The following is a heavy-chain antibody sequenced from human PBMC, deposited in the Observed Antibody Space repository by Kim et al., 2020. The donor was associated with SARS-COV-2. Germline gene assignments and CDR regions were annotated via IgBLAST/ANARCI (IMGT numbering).Heavy chain of an antibody. Sequence: GGSLRLSCAASGFTFTNAYMSWVRQAPGKGLEWVGRIKSKSDGGTADYAAPVKGRFTISRDDSKNTLYLQMNSLKTEDTAVYYCTTWGNLYGSGTYYQPDWGQGTLVTVSS. CDR2: IKSKSDGGTA. J-gene: IGHJ4*02. CDR1: GFTFTNAY. V-gene: IGHV3-15*01. D-gene: IGHD3-10*01. CDR3: TTWGNLYGSGTYYQPD.